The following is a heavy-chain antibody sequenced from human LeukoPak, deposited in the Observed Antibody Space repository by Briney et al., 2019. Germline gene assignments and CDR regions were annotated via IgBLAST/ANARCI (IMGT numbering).Heavy chain of an antibody. CDR2: INRDGSST. Sequence: PGGSLRLSCAASGFTFSNCWMHWVRQAPGKGLVWVSRINRDGSSTDYLDSVKSRFTISRDNARNTLYLQMNSLRAEDTAVYYCARVPYVFDLWGQGTMVTVSS. V-gene: IGHV3-74*01. J-gene: IGHJ3*01. CDR1: GFTFSNCW. CDR3: ARVPYVFDL.